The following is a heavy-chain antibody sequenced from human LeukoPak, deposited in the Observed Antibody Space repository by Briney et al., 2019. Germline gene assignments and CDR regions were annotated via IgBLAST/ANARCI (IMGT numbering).Heavy chain of an antibody. CDR3: ASGRRSGWYYSDY. CDR1: GGSISSSSYY. Sequence: SETLSLTCTVSGGSISSSSYYWGWIRQPPGKGLEWIGSIYYSGSTYYNPSLKSRVTISVDTSKNQFSLKLSSVTAADTAVYYCASGRRSGWYYSDYWGQGTLVTVSS. CDR2: IYYSGST. D-gene: IGHD6-19*01. J-gene: IGHJ4*02. V-gene: IGHV4-39*01.